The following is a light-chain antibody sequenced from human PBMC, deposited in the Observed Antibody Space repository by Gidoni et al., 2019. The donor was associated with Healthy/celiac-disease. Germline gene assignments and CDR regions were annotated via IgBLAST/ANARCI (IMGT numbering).Light chain of an antibody. CDR2: DAS. CDR3: QQRSNWPLYT. Sequence: ELVLTQSPATLSLSPGERATLSCRASQSVSSYLAWYQQKPGQAPRLLIYDASNRATGIPARFSGSGSGTDFTLTISSLEPEDFAVYYCQQRSNWPLYTFGQRTKLEIK. CDR1: QSVSSY. V-gene: IGKV3-11*01. J-gene: IGKJ2*01.